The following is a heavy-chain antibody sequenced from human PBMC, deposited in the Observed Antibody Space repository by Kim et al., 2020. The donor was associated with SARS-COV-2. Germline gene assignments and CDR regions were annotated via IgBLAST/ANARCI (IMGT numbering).Heavy chain of an antibody. CDR1: GGSISSSSYY. J-gene: IGHJ4*02. CDR2: IYYSGST. D-gene: IGHD1-1*01. Sequence: SETLSLTCTVSGGSISSSSYYWGWIRQPPGKGLEWIGSIYYSGSTYYNPSLKSRVTISVDTSKNQFSLKLSSVTAADTAVYYCARTTQENWNDPHYYFDYGGQGTLVTVSS. CDR3: ARTTQENWNDPHYYFDY. V-gene: IGHV4-39*01.